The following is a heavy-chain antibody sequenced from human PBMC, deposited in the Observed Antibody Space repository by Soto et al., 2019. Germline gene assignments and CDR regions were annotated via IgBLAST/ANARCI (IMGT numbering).Heavy chain of an antibody. Sequence: EVQLVESGGGLVQPGGSLRLSCAASGFTFSSYSMNWVRQAPGKGLEWVSYISSSSSTIYYADSVKGRFTISRDNAKNSLYLQMNSLRDEDTAVYYCARDWGIVLVPAASPLRQGFDYWGQGTLVTVSS. CDR2: ISSSSSTI. D-gene: IGHD2-2*01. CDR3: ARDWGIVLVPAASPLRQGFDY. J-gene: IGHJ4*02. CDR1: GFTFSSYS. V-gene: IGHV3-48*02.